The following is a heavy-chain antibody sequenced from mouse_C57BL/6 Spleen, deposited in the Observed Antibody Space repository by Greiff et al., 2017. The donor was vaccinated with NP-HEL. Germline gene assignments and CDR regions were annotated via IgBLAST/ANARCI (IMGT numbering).Heavy chain of an antibody. V-gene: IGHV1-80*01. J-gene: IGHJ1*03. Sequence: VQLQQSGAELVKPGASVKISCKASGYAFSSYWMNWVKQRPGKGLEWIGQIYPGDGDTNYNGKFKGKATLTADKSSSTAYMHLSSLTSEDSAVYFCARSIPYYYGSSHWYFDVWGTGTTVTVSS. CDR3: ARSIPYYYGSSHWYFDV. CDR2: IYPGDGDT. D-gene: IGHD1-1*01. CDR1: GYAFSSYW.